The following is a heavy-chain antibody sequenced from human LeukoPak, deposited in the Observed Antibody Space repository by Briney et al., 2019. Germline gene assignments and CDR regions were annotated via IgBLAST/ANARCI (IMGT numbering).Heavy chain of an antibody. CDR1: GFTFGNSW. CDR3: VVVVEPPDSDGFDV. Sequence: GGSLRLSCAASGFTFGNSWVHWVRQAPGKGLVWVSLINADGSTTTYADSVKGRFTISRDNARNTVSLQMNSLTIEDTAVYYCVVVVEPPDSDGFDVWGQGTMIIVSS. J-gene: IGHJ3*01. CDR2: INADGSTT. V-gene: IGHV3-74*01. D-gene: IGHD1-14*01.